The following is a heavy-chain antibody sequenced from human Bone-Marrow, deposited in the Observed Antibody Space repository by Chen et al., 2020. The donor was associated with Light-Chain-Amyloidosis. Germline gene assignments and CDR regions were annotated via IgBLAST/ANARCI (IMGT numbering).Heavy chain of an antibody. CDR3: AREKYSSSGFDY. CDR2: ISSSSSYI. V-gene: IGHV3-21*01. CDR1: GFTFSSYS. D-gene: IGHD6-6*01. Sequence: EVQLVVSGGGLVTPGGYLRLSCAASGFTFSSYSMNWVRQAPGKGLEWVSSISSSSSYIYYADSVKGRFTISRDNAKNSLYLQMNSLRAEDTAVYYCAREKYSSSGFDYWGQGTLVTVSS. J-gene: IGHJ4*02.